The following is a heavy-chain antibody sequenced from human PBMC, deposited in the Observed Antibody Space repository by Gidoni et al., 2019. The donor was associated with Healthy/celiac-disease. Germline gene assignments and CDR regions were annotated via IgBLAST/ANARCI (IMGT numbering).Heavy chain of an antibody. CDR2: IYYSGST. D-gene: IGHD3-16*02. V-gene: IGHV4-31*03. Sequence: QVQLQESGPGLVKPSQTLSLTCTVSGCSISSGGYYWSWIRQHPGKGLEWIGYIYYSGSTYYNPSLKSRVTISVDTSKNQFSLKLSSVTAADTAVYYCARAFSSYVWGSYRSPEIDYWGQGTLVTVSS. CDR1: GCSISSGGYY. J-gene: IGHJ4*02. CDR3: ARAFSSYVWGSYRSPEIDY.